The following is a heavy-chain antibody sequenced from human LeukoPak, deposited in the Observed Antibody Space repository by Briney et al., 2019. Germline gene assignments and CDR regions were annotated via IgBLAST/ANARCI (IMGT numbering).Heavy chain of an antibody. J-gene: IGHJ5*02. CDR1: GYTFTGYY. D-gene: IGHD3-22*01. CDR2: INPNSGGT. Sequence: ASVTVSCKASGYTFTGYYMHWVRQAPGQGLEWMGWINPNSGGTNYAQKFQGRVTMTRDTSISTAYMELSRLRSDDTAVYYCARENYDSSGKPWFDPWGQGTLVTVSS. CDR3: ARENYDSSGKPWFDP. V-gene: IGHV1-2*02.